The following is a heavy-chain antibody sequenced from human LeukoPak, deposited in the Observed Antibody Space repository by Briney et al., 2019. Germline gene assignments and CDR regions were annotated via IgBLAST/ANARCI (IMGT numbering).Heavy chain of an antibody. D-gene: IGHD1-26*01. Sequence: ASVKVSCKASGYTFTDYHMHWVRQAPGQGLEWMGRINPNSGDTIYARNFQGRVTLTRDTSISTAFMELTRLRSDDTAVYYCAPSPSDTWPLDSWGQGTLVTVS. CDR2: INPNSGDT. V-gene: IGHV1-2*06. J-gene: IGHJ4*02. CDR1: GYTFTDYH. CDR3: APSPSDTWPLDS.